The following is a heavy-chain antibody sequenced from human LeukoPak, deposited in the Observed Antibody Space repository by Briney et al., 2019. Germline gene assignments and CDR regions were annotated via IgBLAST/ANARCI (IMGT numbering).Heavy chain of an antibody. D-gene: IGHD2-15*01. CDR1: GVSISSGGYY. J-gene: IGHJ4*02. Sequence: SSQTLSLTCTVPGVSISSGGYYWSWIRQPPGKGREWMGYIYHSGSTYYNPSLKSRVTISVDRSKNQFSLKLSSVTAADTAVYYCASCSERSPCWVVYWGQGTLVTVSS. V-gene: IGHV4-30-2*01. CDR2: IYHSGST. CDR3: ASCSERSPCWVVY.